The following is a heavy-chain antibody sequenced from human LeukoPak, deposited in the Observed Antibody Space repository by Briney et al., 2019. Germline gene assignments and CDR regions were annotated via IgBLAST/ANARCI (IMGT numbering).Heavy chain of an antibody. V-gene: IGHV4-34*01. J-gene: IGHJ4*02. Sequence: SETLSLTCAVYGGSFSGYYWSWIRQPPGKRLEWIGEINHSGSTNYNPSLKSRVTISVDTSKNQFSLKLSSVTAADTAVYYCARGMVVVAASRVGYYFDYWGQGTLVTVSS. D-gene: IGHD2-15*01. CDR3: ARGMVVVAASRVGYYFDY. CDR1: GGSFSGYY. CDR2: INHSGST.